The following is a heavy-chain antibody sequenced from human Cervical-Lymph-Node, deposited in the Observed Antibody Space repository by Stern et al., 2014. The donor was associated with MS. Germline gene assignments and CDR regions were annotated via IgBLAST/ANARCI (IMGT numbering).Heavy chain of an antibody. CDR1: GYIFNNYG. CDR3: ARHSESGDTAFDV. Sequence: QLVQSGAEVKKPGASVKVTCKASGYIFNNYGITWVRQAPGQGLEWMGYITTYSGNTNFAQRFQGRVTLTTDKSASTVYMELRSLRSDDTALYYCARHSESGDTAFDVWGQGTMVTVSS. CDR2: ITTYSGNT. J-gene: IGHJ3*01. V-gene: IGHV1-18*01. D-gene: IGHD2-15*01.